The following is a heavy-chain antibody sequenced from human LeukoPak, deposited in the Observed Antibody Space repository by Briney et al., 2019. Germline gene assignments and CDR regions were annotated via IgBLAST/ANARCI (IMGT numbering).Heavy chain of an antibody. V-gene: IGHV1-18*01. CDR1: GYTFTSYG. Sequence: ASVKVSCKASGYTFTSYGISWVRQAPGQGLEWMGWIGAYDGNTNYAQKLQGRVTMTTDTSTSTAYMELRSLRSNDTAVYYCARGLREKRGVSWFDPWGQGTLVTVSS. CDR2: IGAYDGNT. CDR3: ARGLREKRGVSWFDP. D-gene: IGHD2-8*01. J-gene: IGHJ5*02.